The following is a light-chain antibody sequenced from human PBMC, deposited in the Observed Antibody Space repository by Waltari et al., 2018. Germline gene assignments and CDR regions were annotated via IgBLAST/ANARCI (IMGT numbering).Light chain of an antibody. CDR3: CSYAGSNNLGV. Sequence: QSALTQPPSASGSPGQSVTISCTGTSSDVGGYNYVSWYQQHPGKAPQLRIYEVNKRPSGVPAPFAVSKSCITASLTVSGRQAEDEADYYCCSYAGSNNLGVFGGGTKLTVL. J-gene: IGLJ2*01. CDR2: EVN. V-gene: IGLV2-8*01. CDR1: SSDVGGYNY.